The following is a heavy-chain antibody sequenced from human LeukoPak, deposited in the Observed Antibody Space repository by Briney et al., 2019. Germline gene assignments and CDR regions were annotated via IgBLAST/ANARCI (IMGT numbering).Heavy chain of an antibody. CDR2: LSGSRGRT. J-gene: IGHJ4*02. CDR3: AKQRGALRENWFFDH. CDR1: GFTFSSFA. V-gene: IGHV3-23*01. D-gene: IGHD3-9*01. Sequence: GGSLRLSCAASGFTFSSFAMSWVRQAPGKGLEWVSRLSGSRGRTDYADSVKGRFTISRDNSKNTLFLQMNSLRGEDTAVYYCAKQRGALRENWFFDHWGQGTLVTVSA.